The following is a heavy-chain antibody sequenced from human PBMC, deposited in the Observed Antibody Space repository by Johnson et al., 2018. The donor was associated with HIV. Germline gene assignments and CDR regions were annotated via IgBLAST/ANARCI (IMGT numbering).Heavy chain of an antibody. Sequence: VQLVESGGGLIQPGGSLRLSCAASGFTVSSNYMSWVRQAPGKGLEWVSVIYSGGSTYYADSVKGRFTISRDNSKNTVYLQMNCLRAEDTALYYCARERSSSRKAFDIWGQGTMVTVSS. CDR2: IYSGGST. J-gene: IGHJ3*02. CDR3: ARERSSSRKAFDI. V-gene: IGHV3-53*01. D-gene: IGHD6-13*01. CDR1: GFTVSSNY.